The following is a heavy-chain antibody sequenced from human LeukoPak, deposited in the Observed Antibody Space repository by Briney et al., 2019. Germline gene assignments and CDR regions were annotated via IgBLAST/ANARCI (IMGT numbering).Heavy chain of an antibody. CDR1: GYTFTSYA. CDR2: INTNTGNP. Sequence: GASVKVSCKASGYTFTSYAMNWVRQAPGQGLEWMGWINTNTGNPTYAQGFTGRFVFSLDTSVSTAYLQISSLKAEDTAVYYCARDLRVVVVITDNWFDPWGQGTLVTVSS. J-gene: IGHJ5*02. CDR3: ARDLRVVVVITDNWFDP. V-gene: IGHV7-4-1*02. D-gene: IGHD3-22*01.